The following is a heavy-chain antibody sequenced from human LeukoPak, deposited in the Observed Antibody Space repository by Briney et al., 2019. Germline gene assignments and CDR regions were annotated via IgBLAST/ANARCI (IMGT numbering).Heavy chain of an antibody. Sequence: GGSLRLSCAPSGFTFSRHGMHWVRQAPGKGLGWVAIMSNDGSRKYYAHSVEGRFTISRDNSKNALYLQMDSLRAEDTAVYYCARDRAWNYFDYWGQGTLVTVSS. D-gene: IGHD3-3*01. CDR2: MSNDGSRK. V-gene: IGHV3-30*03. J-gene: IGHJ4*02. CDR3: ARDRAWNYFDY. CDR1: GFTFSRHG.